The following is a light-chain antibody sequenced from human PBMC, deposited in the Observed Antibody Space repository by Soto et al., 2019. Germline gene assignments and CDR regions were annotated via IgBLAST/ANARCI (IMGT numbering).Light chain of an antibody. Sequence: QPVLTQPPSASGTPGQRVTISCSGTTSNIGSNTVSWYQHLPGTAPKLLIYSNDQRPSGVPDRFSGSKSGTSASLAISGLQSGDEADYYCAIWDLSLSAWVFGGGTKLTVL. CDR1: TSNIGSNT. J-gene: IGLJ3*02. CDR2: SND. V-gene: IGLV1-44*01. CDR3: AIWDLSLSAWV.